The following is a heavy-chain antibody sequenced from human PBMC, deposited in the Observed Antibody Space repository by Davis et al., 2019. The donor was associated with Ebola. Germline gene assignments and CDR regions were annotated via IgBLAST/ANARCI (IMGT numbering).Heavy chain of an antibody. Sequence: GESLKLSCAASGFTFSSYWMHWVRQAPGKGLVWVSRINSDGSSTSYADSVKGRFTISRDNAKNTLYLQMNSLRAEDTAVHYCARGSSKYSSSSPENDYWGQGTLVTVSS. D-gene: IGHD6-6*01. V-gene: IGHV3-74*01. CDR3: ARGSSKYSSSSPENDY. CDR2: INSDGSST. CDR1: GFTFSSYW. J-gene: IGHJ4*02.